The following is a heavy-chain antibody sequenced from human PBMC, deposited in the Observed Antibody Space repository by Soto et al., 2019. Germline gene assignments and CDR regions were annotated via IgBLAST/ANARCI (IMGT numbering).Heavy chain of an antibody. D-gene: IGHD5-18*01. CDR3: ATSTYSYPYFRY. V-gene: IGHV3-15*02. Sequence: EVQLVESGGALVKPGESLRLSCAASGFTFSNAWMSWVLQAPGMGLEWVGRIKSKTEGGTTDHAAPVKGSFNISRDDSKNTLYLHMNSLTTEYTAEYYCATSTYSYPYFRYWGQGTLVTVSS. CDR1: GFTFSNAW. J-gene: IGHJ4*02. CDR2: IKSKTEGGTT.